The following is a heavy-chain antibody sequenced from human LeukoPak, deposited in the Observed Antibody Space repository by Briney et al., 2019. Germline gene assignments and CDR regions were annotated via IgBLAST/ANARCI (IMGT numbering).Heavy chain of an antibody. J-gene: IGHJ6*04. CDR2: TYYRSKWYN. Sequence: SHTLSLTCAISGDSVSSNSAAWNWISHSPSRGLEWLGSTYYRSKWYNDYAVSVKSRITINPDTSKNQFSLQLNSVTPEDTAVYYCARDSNSGQDVWGKGTTVTVSS. V-gene: IGHV6-1*01. CDR1: GDSVSSNSAA. D-gene: IGHD5-12*01. CDR3: ARDSNSGQDV.